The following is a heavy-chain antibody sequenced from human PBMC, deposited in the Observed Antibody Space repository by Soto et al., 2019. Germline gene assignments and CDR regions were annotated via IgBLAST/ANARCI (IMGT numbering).Heavy chain of an antibody. V-gene: IGHV3-21*06. J-gene: IGHJ4*02. CDR3: ARESEDLTSNFDY. CDR1: GFTFTRYS. Sequence: PGGSLRLSCAASGFTFTRYSLNWVRQAPGKGLEWVSSISSTTNYIYYGDSMKGRFTISRDNAKNSLYLEMNSLRAEDTAVYYCARESEDLTSNFDYWGQGTLVTVSS. CDR2: ISSTTNYI.